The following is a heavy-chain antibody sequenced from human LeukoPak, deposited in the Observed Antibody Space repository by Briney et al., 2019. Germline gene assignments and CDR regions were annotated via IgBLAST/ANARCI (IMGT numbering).Heavy chain of an antibody. CDR3: ARDGALVDTAMVTDY. CDR2: ISSSSSHI. CDR1: GFTVSSNY. J-gene: IGHJ4*02. D-gene: IGHD5-18*01. Sequence: GGSLRLSCAASGFTVSSNYMSWVRQAPGKGLEWVSSISSSSSHIYYADSVKGRFTISRDNAKNSLYLQMNSLRAEDTAVYYCARDGALVDTAMVTDYWGQGTLVTVSS. V-gene: IGHV3-21*01.